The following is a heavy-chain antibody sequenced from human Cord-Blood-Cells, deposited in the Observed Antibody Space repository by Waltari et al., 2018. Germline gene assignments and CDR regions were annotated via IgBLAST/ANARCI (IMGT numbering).Heavy chain of an antibody. CDR2: IYYSGST. V-gene: IGHV4-39*07. CDR1: GGSISSSSYY. J-gene: IGHJ5*02. D-gene: IGHD6-13*01. CDR3: ARRSSWYNWFDP. Sequence: QLQLQESGPGLVKPSETLSLTCTVSGGSISSSSYYWGCIRQPPGKGLEWIGSIYYSGSTYYNPSLKSRVTISVDTSKNQFSLKLSSVTAADTAVYYCARRSSWYNWFDPWGQGTLVTVSS.